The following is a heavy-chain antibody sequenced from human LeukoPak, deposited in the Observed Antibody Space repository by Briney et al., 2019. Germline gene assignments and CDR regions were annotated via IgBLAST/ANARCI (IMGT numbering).Heavy chain of an antibody. CDR2: IDPSGGST. V-gene: IGHV1-46*01. D-gene: IGHD1-26*01. CDR1: GYTFSTYY. Sequence: ASVKVSFKASGYTFSTYYMHWVRQAPGQGLEWMGIIDPSGGSTSYAQKLQGRVTMTTVTSASTAYMELRSLRSDDTAVYYCARVLPGATQAYWGQGTLVTVSS. CDR3: ARVLPGATQAY. J-gene: IGHJ4*02.